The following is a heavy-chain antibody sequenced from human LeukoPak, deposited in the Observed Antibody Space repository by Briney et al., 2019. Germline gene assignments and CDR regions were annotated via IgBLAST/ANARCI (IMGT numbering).Heavy chain of an antibody. CDR1: GFTFSTFA. J-gene: IGHJ4*02. D-gene: IGHD2-15*01. CDR2: FSPDGI. Sequence: GGSLRLSCAASGFTFSTFAMTCVRQAPGKGLEWVSTFSPDGIHYADSVKGRFTISRDDSMSTLFLQMNSLRAEDTAIYYCAKDYARGGCSLAHCNPIDSWGQGTLVTVSS. CDR3: AKDYARGGCSLAHCNPIDS. V-gene: IGHV3-23*01.